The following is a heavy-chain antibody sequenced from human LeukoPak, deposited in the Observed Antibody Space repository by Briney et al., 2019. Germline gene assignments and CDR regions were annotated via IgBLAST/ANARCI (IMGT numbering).Heavy chain of an antibody. Sequence: ASVKVSCKVSGYTLTKLSMHWVRQAPGKGLEWMGGFDPEDGETIYAQKFQGRVTMTEDTSTDTAYMELSSLRSEDTAVYYCASSWYSLVGVYNWFDPCGQGTLVTVSS. D-gene: IGHD6-13*01. CDR1: GYTLTKLS. CDR3: ASSWYSLVGVYNWFDP. CDR2: FDPEDGET. V-gene: IGHV1-24*01. J-gene: IGHJ5*02.